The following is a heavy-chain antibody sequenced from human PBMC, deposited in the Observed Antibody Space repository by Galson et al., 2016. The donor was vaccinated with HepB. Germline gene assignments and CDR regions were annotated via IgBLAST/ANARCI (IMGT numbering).Heavy chain of an antibody. J-gene: IGHJ4*02. CDR2: TYYRSKWYN. Sequence: CAISGDSVSSDSAAWNWIRQSPSRGLEWLGRTYYRSKWYNDYALSVKSRISIKPDTSKNQFSLQLNSVTPEDTAVFYCARTSGSYFGYWGQGSLVTVSS. V-gene: IGHV6-1*01. CDR1: GDSVSSDSAA. D-gene: IGHD1-26*01. CDR3: ARTSGSYFGY.